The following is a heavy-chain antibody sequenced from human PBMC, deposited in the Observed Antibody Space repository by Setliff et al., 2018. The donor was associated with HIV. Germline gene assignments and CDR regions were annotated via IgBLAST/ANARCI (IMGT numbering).Heavy chain of an antibody. CDR1: RGTFSSYA. Sequence: WASVKVSCKTSRGTFSSYAVSWVRQGPGQGLEWMGGIIPVFGTTKYAQKFQGRVIITADESSTTAYMELSGLRSEDTAVYYCARDGLLEAGIRFDYWGQGTLVTVSS. J-gene: IGHJ4*02. CDR2: IIPVFGTT. D-gene: IGHD6-19*01. V-gene: IGHV1-69*13. CDR3: ARDGLLEAGIRFDY.